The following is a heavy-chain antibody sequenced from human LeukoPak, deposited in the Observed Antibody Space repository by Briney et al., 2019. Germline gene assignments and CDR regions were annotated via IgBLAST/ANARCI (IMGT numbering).Heavy chain of an antibody. CDR3: ANGEQWLAYYFDY. CDR1: GFTFSSYA. J-gene: IGHJ4*02. Sequence: GGSLRLSCAASGFTFSSYAMSWLRQAPGKGLEGVSAISGSGGSTYYADSVKGRFTISRDNSKNTLYLQMNSLRAEDTAVYYCANGEQWLAYYFDYWGQGTQVTVSS. CDR2: ISGSGGST. D-gene: IGHD6-19*01. V-gene: IGHV3-23*01.